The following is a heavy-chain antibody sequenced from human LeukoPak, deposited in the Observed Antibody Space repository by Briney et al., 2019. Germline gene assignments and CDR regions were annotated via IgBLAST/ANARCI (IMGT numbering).Heavy chain of an antibody. Sequence: SETLSLTCTVSGYSVSSGYYWGWIRQPPGKGLEWIGSMYHSGDTYYNPSLKSRVTISVDTSKNQLSLKLSSVTVADTAVYYCARSKAHLSTSWYGTWFDPWGQGTLVTVSS. D-gene: IGHD2-2*01. CDR2: MYHSGDT. V-gene: IGHV4-38-2*02. J-gene: IGHJ5*02. CDR1: GYSVSSGYY. CDR3: ARSKAHLSTSWYGTWFDP.